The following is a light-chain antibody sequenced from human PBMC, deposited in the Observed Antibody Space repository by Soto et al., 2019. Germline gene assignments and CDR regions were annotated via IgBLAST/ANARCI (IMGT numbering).Light chain of an antibody. CDR3: QQYTNLPLT. CDR2: DGF. J-gene: IGKJ4*01. V-gene: IGKV1-33*01. CDR1: QDISNR. Sequence: DIQMTQSPSSLSAFVGDRVTLTCQASQDISNRLNWYQQKPGRAPNLLIYDGFNLQAGVPSRFSGSGYGTHFSLTISSLQPEDIATYYCQQYTNLPLTFGGGTKVEF.